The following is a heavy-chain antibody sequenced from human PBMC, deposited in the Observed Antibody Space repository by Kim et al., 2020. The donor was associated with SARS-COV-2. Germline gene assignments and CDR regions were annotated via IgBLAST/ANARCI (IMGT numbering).Heavy chain of an antibody. CDR2: ISAYNGNT. Sequence: ASVKVSCKASGYTFTSYGISWVRQAPGQGLEWMGWISAYNGNTNYAQKLQGRVTMTTDTSTSTAYMELRSLRSDDTAVYYCARVHGYSSSWYVRYYYGMDVWGQGTTVTVSS. J-gene: IGHJ6*02. D-gene: IGHD6-13*01. CDR1: GYTFTSYG. CDR3: ARVHGYSSSWYVRYYYGMDV. V-gene: IGHV1-18*01.